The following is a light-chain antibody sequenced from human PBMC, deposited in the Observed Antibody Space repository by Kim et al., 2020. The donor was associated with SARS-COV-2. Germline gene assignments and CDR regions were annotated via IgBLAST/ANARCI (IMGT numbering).Light chain of an antibody. CDR2: DES. J-gene: IGKJ4*01. V-gene: IGKV1-33*01. CDR3: QQYHNFPLT. Sequence: DIQMTQSPSSLSASVGDRVTITCQASQDISTYVNWYQQKPGKAPKLLIYDESNLEIGVPSRFSGSRAATEFTLTINSLQPEDIATYYCQQYHNFPLTFGGGTKLEIK. CDR1: QDISTY.